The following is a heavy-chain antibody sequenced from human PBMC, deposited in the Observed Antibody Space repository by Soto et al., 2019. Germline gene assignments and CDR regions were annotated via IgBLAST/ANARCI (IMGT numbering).Heavy chain of an antibody. CDR3: AKDPVYYYYGMDV. CDR2: ISGSGGST. Sequence: EVQLLESGGGLVQPGGSLRLSCAASGFTFSSYVMSWVRQAPGKGLEWVSAISGSGGSTYYADSVKGRFTISRDNSKNTLYLQMNSLRAEDTAVYYCAKDPVYYYYGMDVWGQGTTVTVSS. J-gene: IGHJ6*02. CDR1: GFTFSSYV. V-gene: IGHV3-23*01.